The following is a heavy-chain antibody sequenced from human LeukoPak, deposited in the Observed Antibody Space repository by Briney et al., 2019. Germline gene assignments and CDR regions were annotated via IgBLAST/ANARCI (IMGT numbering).Heavy chain of an antibody. CDR3: ARDGENYFDY. Sequence: QPGGSLRLSCAASGFTFSSYAMSWVRQAPGKGLEWVSVIYSGGSTYYADSVKGRFTISRDNSKNTLYLQMNSLRAEDTAVYYCARDGENYFDYWGQGTLVTVSS. V-gene: IGHV3-53*01. CDR1: GFTFSSYA. D-gene: IGHD3-10*01. CDR2: IYSGGST. J-gene: IGHJ4*02.